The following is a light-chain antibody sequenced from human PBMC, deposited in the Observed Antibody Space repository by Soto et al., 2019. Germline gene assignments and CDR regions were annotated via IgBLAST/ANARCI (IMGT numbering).Light chain of an antibody. V-gene: IGKV1-13*02. CDR3: HQFTSYPLT. J-gene: IGKJ4*01. CDR2: DAS. CDR1: QGINSA. Sequence: AIQLTQSPSSLSASVGDRVTITCRASQGINSALAWYQQKPGKAPKLLIYDASSLESGVPSRFTGRGSGTDFTLTISSLQPEDFATYYCHQFTSYPLTFGGGTKVEIK.